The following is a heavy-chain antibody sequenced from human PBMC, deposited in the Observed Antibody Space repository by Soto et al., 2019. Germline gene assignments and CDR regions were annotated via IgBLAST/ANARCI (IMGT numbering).Heavy chain of an antibody. CDR2: TYYRSKWYN. V-gene: IGHV6-1*01. J-gene: IGHJ5*02. D-gene: IGHD2-15*01. Sequence: KQSPTLSLPCAISGDSVSSNSAAWNWIRQSPSRGLEWLGRTYYRSKWYNDYAVSVKSRITINPDTSKNQFSLQLNSVTPEDTAVYYCARSLRVVTPSGPANCFDPWGQGTLVTVSS. CDR3: ARSLRVVTPSGPANCFDP. CDR1: GDSVSSNSAA.